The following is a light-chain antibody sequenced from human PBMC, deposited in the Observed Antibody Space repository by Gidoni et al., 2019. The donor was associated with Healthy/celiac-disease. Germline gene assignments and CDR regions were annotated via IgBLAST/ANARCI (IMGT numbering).Light chain of an antibody. CDR2: AAS. Sequence: DIQLTQSPSSLSASVGDRVTITCRASQSISSYLNWYQQKPGKAPKLLIYAASSLKSGVPSRFSGSGSGTDFTLTISSLQPEDFATYYCQQSYSTSYTFXXXTKLEIK. V-gene: IGKV1-39*01. J-gene: IGKJ2*01. CDR1: QSISSY. CDR3: QQSYSTSYT.